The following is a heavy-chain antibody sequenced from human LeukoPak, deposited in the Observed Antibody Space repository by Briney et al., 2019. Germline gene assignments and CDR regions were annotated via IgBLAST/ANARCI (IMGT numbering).Heavy chain of an antibody. CDR2: LNSDGRST. V-gene: IGHV3-74*01. CDR3: ARGQYYGMDV. Sequence: GGSLRLSCAASGFTFSRYWMHWVRHPPGQRLVSVSRLNSDGRSTSYADSVKGRFTISRDNAKNTLYLQMNSLRAEDTAVYYCARGQYYGMDVWGKGTTVTVSS. J-gene: IGHJ6*04. CDR1: GFTFSRYW.